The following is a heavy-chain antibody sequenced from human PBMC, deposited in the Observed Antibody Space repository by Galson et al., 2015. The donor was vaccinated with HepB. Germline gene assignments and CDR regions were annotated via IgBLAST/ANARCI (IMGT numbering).Heavy chain of an antibody. CDR1: GGTFSSYA. Sequence: SVKVSCKASGGTFSSYAISWVRQASGQGLEWMGRIIPILGIANYAQKFQGRVTMTTDTSTSTAYMELRRLRSDDTAVYYCARAWGTAMMGGAFDIWGQGTMVTVSS. CDR3: ARAWGTAMMGGAFDI. CDR2: IIPILGIA. J-gene: IGHJ3*02. D-gene: IGHD5-18*01. V-gene: IGHV1-69*04.